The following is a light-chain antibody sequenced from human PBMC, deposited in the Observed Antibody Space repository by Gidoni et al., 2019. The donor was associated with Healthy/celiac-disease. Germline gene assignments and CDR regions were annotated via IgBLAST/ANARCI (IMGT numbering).Light chain of an antibody. V-gene: IGKV3-11*01. CDR2: DAS. CDR3: QQRSNWPPWT. CDR1: QSVSSY. J-gene: IGKJ1*01. Sequence: IVFTQYPATLSLSPGERATLSCRASQSVSSYLAWYQQKPGQAPRLLIYDASNRATGIPARCSGSGAGTDFTLTISSLEPEDFAVYYCQQRSNWPPWTFGQGTKVEIK.